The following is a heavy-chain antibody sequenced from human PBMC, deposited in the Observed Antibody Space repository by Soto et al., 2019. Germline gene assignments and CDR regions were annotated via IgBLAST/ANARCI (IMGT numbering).Heavy chain of an antibody. D-gene: IGHD4-17*01. CDR2: IFSNDEK. V-gene: IGHV2-26*01. CDR3: ARRKRVGYGGNSHWYFDR. Sequence: HVTLKESAPVLVKPTETLTLTCTVPGFSLSNARMGVSWIRQPPGQALEWLAHIFSNDEKSYSTSLKSRLTTSKDTPKREVVLTMTNRDPVDPATYYCARRKRVGYGGNSHWYFDRWGRGTLVTVSS. J-gene: IGHJ2*01. CDR1: GFSLSNARMG.